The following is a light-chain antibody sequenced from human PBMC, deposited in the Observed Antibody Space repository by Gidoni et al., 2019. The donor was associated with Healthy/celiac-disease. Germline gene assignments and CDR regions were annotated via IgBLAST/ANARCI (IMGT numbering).Light chain of an antibody. CDR1: SLRSYY. Sequence: SSELPHDPSVPLALGQTVRITCQGDSLRSYYASWFQQKPGQAPVLVIYGKNNRPSGIPDRFSGSSSGNTASLTITGAQAEDEADYYCNSRDSSGNHVVFGGGTKLTVL. CDR2: GKN. CDR3: NSRDSSGNHVV. J-gene: IGLJ2*01. V-gene: IGLV3-19*01.